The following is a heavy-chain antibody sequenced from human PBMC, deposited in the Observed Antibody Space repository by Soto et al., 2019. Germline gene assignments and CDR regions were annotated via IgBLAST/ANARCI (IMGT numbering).Heavy chain of an antibody. CDR1: GFTFSSYD. CDR2: VSASGSIT. D-gene: IGHD2-15*01. V-gene: IGHV3-23*01. J-gene: IGHJ4*02. CDR3: AKGDCSGGRCYRGFDY. Sequence: PEGSLRLSCAASGFTFSSYDMSWVRQAPGKGLEWVSGVSASGSITSYADSAKGRFTISRDNAKNTVFLQMSSLRAEDTAVYFCAKGDCSGGRCYRGFDYWRQGSLVTVSS.